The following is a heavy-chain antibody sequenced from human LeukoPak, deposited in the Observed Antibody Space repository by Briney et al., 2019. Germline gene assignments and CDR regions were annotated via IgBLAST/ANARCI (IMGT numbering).Heavy chain of an antibody. J-gene: IGHJ4*02. CDR3: ARLRPAAPLAKYYFDY. V-gene: IGHV4-39*01. CDR1: GGSISSSSYY. CDR2: IYYSGST. Sequence: KPSETLSLTCTVSGGSISSSSYYWGWIRQPPGKGLEWIGSIYYSGSTYYNPSLKSRVTISVDTSKNQFSLKLSSVTAADTAVYYCARLRPAAPLAKYYFDYWGQGTLVTVSS. D-gene: IGHD2-2*01.